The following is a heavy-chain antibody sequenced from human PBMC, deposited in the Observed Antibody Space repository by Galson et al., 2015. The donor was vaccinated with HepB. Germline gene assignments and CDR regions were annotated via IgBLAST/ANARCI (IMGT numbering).Heavy chain of an antibody. CDR3: ARTGRPYCGGDCSYFQH. D-gene: IGHD2-21*02. J-gene: IGHJ1*01. Sequence: SLRLSCAASGFTFSTYGMHWVRQAPGKGLEWVAVIWYDGSNKYYADSVKGRFTISRDNSKNTLYLHMNSLRAEDTAVYYCARTGRPYCGGDCSYFQHWGQGTLVTVSS. V-gene: IGHV3-33*08. CDR2: IWYDGSNK. CDR1: GFTFSTYG.